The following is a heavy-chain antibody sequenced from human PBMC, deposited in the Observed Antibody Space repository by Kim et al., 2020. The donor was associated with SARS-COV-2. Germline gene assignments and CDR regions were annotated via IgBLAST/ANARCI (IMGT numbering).Heavy chain of an antibody. CDR1: GFTFSSYA. CDR2: ISGSGGST. J-gene: IGHJ4*02. CDR3: ANLRIWFGGLYFDY. Sequence: GGSLRLSCAASGFTFSSYAMSWVRQAPGKGLEWVSAISGSGGSTYYADSVKGRFTISRDNSKNTLYLQMNSLRAEDTAVYYCANLRIWFGGLYFDYWGQGTLVTVSS. V-gene: IGHV3-23*01. D-gene: IGHD3-10*01.